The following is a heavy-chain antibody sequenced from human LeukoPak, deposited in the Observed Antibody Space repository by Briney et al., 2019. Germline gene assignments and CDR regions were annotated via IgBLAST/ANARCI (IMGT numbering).Heavy chain of an antibody. CDR3: ARDGSLPDY. Sequence: GGSLRLSCAASGFTFSSYWMHWVRQAPGKGLVWVSRIHTDASTTSYADSVKGRFTISRDNAKNTLYLQMNSLRAEDAAVYYCARDGSLPDYWGQGTLVTVSS. CDR2: IHTDASTT. J-gene: IGHJ4*02. CDR1: GFTFSSYW. V-gene: IGHV3-74*01.